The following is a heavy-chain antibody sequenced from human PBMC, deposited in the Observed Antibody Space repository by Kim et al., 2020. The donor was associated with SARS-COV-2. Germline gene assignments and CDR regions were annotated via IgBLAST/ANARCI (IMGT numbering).Heavy chain of an antibody. J-gene: IGHJ4*02. CDR1: GGSISSYY. CDR2: IYYSGST. Sequence: SETLSLTCTVSGGSISSYYWSWIRQPPGKGLEWIGYIYYSGSTNYNPSLKSRVTISVDTSKNQFSLKLSSVTAADTAVYYCATNVLWFGESTFDYWGQGTLVTVSS. CDR3: ATNVLWFGESTFDY. V-gene: IGHV4-59*01. D-gene: IGHD3-10*01.